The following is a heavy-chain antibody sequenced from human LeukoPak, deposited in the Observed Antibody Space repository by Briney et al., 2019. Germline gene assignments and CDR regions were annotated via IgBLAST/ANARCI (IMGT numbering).Heavy chain of an antibody. CDR1: GGSFSGYY. D-gene: IGHD2-8*01. CDR2: INHSGST. V-gene: IGHV4-34*01. Sequence: PSETLSLTCAVYGGSFSGYYWSWIRQPPGKGLEWIGEINHSGSTNYNPSLKSRVTISVDTSKNQFPLKLSSVTAADTAVYYCARVVSSAFDIWGQGTMVTVSS. CDR3: ARVVSSAFDI. J-gene: IGHJ3*02.